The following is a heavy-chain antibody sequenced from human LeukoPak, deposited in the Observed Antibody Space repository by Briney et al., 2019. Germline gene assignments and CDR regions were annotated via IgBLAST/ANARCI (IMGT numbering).Heavy chain of an antibody. J-gene: IGHJ6*02. CDR1: GFTFSSYG. D-gene: IGHD6-19*01. V-gene: IGHV3-30*18. CDR2: ISDDGSTK. CDR3: AKKVAGGSATYGMDV. Sequence: GGSLRLSCAASGFTFSSYGMHWVRQAPGKGLEWVAVISDDGSTKYCADSVKGRLTISKDNSKNTLYLQMNSLRAEDTAVYYCAKKVAGGSATYGMDVWGQGTSVTVSS.